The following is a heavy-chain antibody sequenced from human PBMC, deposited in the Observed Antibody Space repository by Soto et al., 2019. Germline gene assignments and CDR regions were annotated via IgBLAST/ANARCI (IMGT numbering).Heavy chain of an antibody. D-gene: IGHD1-26*01. J-gene: IGHJ3*02. Sequence: ASVKVSCKASGGTFSSYAISWVRQAPGQGLEWMGGIIPIFGTANYAQKFQGRVTITADESTSTAYMELSSLRSEDTAVYSCARDLGGSYYKLVGAFDIWGQGTMVTVSS. V-gene: IGHV1-69*13. CDR1: GGTFSSYA. CDR2: IIPIFGTA. CDR3: ARDLGGSYYKLVGAFDI.